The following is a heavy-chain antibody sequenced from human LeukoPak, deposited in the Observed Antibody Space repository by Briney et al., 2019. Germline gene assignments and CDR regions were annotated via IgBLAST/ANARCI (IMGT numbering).Heavy chain of an antibody. CDR2: IKSKTDGGTT. D-gene: IGHD3-22*01. CDR1: GFTFSNAW. J-gene: IGHJ4*02. V-gene: IGHV3-15*01. CDR3: TTEYYYDSSGYY. Sequence: PGGSLRLSCAASGFTFSNAWMSWVRQAPGKGLEWVGRIKSKTDGGTTDYAAPVKGRFTISRDDSKNTLYLQMNSLKTEDTAVYYCTTEYYYDSSGYYWGQGTLVTVSS.